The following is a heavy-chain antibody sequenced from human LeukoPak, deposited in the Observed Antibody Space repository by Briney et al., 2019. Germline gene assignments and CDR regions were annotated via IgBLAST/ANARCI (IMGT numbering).Heavy chain of an antibody. CDR2: IYNSGTT. CDR3: ARRRELLRSNWYFDL. D-gene: IGHD1-26*01. J-gene: IGHJ2*01. V-gene: IGHV4-4*09. Sequence: KPSETLSLTCTVSGSSISGYYWSWIRQPPGKGLEWVGYIYNSGTTNYNPSLKSRLTISPDTAKNQFSLRLSSVTAADTAVYYCARRRELLRSNWYFDLWGRGTLVSVAS. CDR1: GSSISGYY.